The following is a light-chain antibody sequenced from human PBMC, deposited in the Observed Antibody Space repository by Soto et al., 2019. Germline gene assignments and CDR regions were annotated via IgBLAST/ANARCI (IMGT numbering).Light chain of an antibody. CDR3: QQTYSTPYT. CDR2: TSG. Sequence: QMTQSPSSLSASVGDRVTITCRASQRITTYLNWYQQKPGEAPKLLISTSGTLQRGVPSRFSCSGSGTDFSLTITALRPEDFATYFCQQTYSTPYTFGQGTKLEIK. CDR1: QRITTY. J-gene: IGKJ2*01. V-gene: IGKV1-39*01.